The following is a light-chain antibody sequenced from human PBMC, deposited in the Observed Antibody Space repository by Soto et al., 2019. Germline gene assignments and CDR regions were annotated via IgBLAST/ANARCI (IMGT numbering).Light chain of an antibody. Sequence: QSALTQPASVSGSPGQSITISCTGTSSDVGGYNYVSWYQQHPDKAPKLMIYDVNRRPSGVSNRFSGSKSGNTASLTISVLQAEDEADYYCNSYTSSYTLVFGGGTKVTVL. J-gene: IGLJ3*02. CDR2: DVN. CDR1: SSDVGGYNY. CDR3: NSYTSSYTLV. V-gene: IGLV2-14*01.